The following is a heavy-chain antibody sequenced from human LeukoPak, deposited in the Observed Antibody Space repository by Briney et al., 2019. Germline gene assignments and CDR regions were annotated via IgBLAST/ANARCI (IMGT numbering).Heavy chain of an antibody. CDR2: ISYDGSNK. V-gene: IGHV3-30*04. D-gene: IGHD6-19*01. J-gene: IGHJ4*02. Sequence: GGSLRLSCAASGFTFSSYAMHWVRQAPGKGLEWVAVISYDGSNKYYADSVKGRFTISRDNSKNTLYLQMNSLRAGDTAVYYCSRIAVAGLYFDYWGQGTLVTVSS. CDR1: GFTFSSYA. CDR3: SRIAVAGLYFDY.